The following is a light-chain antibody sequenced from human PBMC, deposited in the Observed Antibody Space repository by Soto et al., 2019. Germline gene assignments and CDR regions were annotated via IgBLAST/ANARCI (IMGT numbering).Light chain of an antibody. CDR2: GAS. V-gene: IGKV3-20*01. J-gene: IGKJ3*01. Sequence: EIVLTQSPGTLSLSPGERATLSCRASQSVSSSYLAWYQQKPGQAPRLLIYGASSRATGIPDRFSGSGSGTDFPLTIRRLEPEDFAVDYCQQYGSSPIFTFGPGTKVDIK. CDR1: QSVSSSY. CDR3: QQYGSSPIFT.